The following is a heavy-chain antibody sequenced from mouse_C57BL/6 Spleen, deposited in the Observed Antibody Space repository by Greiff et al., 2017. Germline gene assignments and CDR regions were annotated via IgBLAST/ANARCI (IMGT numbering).Heavy chain of an antibody. CDR1: GYAFSSSW. D-gene: IGHD1-1*01. CDR3: ARSGYYYDSSWAY. J-gene: IGHJ3*01. CDR2: IYPGDGDT. V-gene: IGHV1-82*01. Sequence: QVQLQQSGPELVKPGASVKISCKASGYAFSSSWMNWVKQRPGKGLEWIGRIYPGDGDTNYNGKFKGKATLTADKSSSTAYMQLSSLTSEDSGVYFCARSGYYYDSSWAYWGQGTLVTVSA.